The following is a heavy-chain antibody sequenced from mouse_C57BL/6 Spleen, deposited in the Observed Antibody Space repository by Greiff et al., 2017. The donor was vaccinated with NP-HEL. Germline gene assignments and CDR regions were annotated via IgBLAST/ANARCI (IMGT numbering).Heavy chain of an antibody. CDR1: GFTFSSYA. CDR2: ISDGGSYT. CDR3: ARDTVYYDYDYFDD. V-gene: IGHV5-4*01. J-gene: IGHJ2*01. Sequence: EVKLVESGGGLVKPGGSLKLSCAASGFTFSSYAMSWVRQTPEKRLEWVATISDGGSYTYYPDNVKGRFTISRDNAKNNLYLQMSHLKSEDTAMYYCARDTVYYDYDYFDDWGRGTTLTVSS. D-gene: IGHD2-4*01.